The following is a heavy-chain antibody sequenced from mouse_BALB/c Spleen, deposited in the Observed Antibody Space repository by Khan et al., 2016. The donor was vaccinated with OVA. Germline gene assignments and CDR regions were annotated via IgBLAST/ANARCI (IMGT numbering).Heavy chain of an antibody. V-gene: IGHV2-9*02. CDR3: ARLEDI. CDR1: GFSLTSYC. J-gene: IGHJ2*01. Sequence: QVQLKQSGPGLVAPSQSLSITCTVSGFSLTSYCVHWVRQPPGKGLEWLGVIWAGGSTTYNSALMSSLSIIKDNSKSQVFLKMNSLQTDDTAMYYCARLEDIWGQGTTLTVSS. CDR2: IWAGGST. D-gene: IGHD1-3*01.